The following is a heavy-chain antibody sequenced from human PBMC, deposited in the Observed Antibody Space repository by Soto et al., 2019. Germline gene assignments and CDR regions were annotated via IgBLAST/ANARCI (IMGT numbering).Heavy chain of an antibody. J-gene: IGHJ3*02. CDR3: ARDPSAAGIGWYAFDI. Sequence: PGGSLRLSCAASGFTVSSNYMSWVRQAPGKGLEWVSVIYSGGSTYYADSVKGRFTISRDNSKNTLYLQMNSLRAEDTAVYYCARDPSAAGIGWYAFDIWGQGTMVTVSS. CDR1: GFTVSSNY. V-gene: IGHV3-53*01. CDR2: IYSGGST. D-gene: IGHD6-13*01.